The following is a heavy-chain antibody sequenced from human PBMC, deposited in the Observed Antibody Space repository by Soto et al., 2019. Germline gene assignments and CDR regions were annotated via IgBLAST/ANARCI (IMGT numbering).Heavy chain of an antibody. V-gene: IGHV3-72*01. D-gene: IGHD2-2*01. CDR1: GFTFSDHY. CDR3: AKIYCTGTSCALHHYYMDV. Sequence: EVQLVESGGGLVQPGGSLRLSCAASGFTFSDHYMDWVRQAPGEGLAWVGRARNKANGYTTEYAASVKGRFTISRDDSKNSLYLQMNSLKTEDTAVYYCAKIYCTGTSCALHHYYMDVWGKGTTVTVSS. J-gene: IGHJ6*03. CDR2: ARNKANGYTT.